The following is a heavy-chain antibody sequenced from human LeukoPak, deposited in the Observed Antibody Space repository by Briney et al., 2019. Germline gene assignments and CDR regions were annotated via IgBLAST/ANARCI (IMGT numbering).Heavy chain of an antibody. Sequence: GGSLRLSCAASGFTFSSYGMHWVRQAPGKGLEWVAVIWYDGSNKYYADPVKGRFTISRDNSKNTLYLQMNSLRAEDTAVYYCARDRGDFWSGFDRDYGMDVWGQGTTVTVSS. CDR1: GFTFSSYG. CDR3: ARDRGDFWSGFDRDYGMDV. CDR2: IWYDGSNK. D-gene: IGHD3-3*01. V-gene: IGHV3-33*01. J-gene: IGHJ6*02.